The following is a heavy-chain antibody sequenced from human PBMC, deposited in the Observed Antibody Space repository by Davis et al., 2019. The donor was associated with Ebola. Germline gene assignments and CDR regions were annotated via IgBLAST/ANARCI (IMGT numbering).Heavy chain of an antibody. CDR3: AREGHAGNLYH. V-gene: IGHV1-69*04. Sequence: AASVKVSCNASGYTFTSYGTSWVRQAPGQGLEWMGRIIPIVGLTTYAQQFQGRVTITAEKATSTAYMELSSLRSDDTAAYYCAREGHAGNLYHWGQGTLVSVSS. D-gene: IGHD1-1*01. J-gene: IGHJ5*02. CDR2: IIPIVGLT. CDR1: GYTFTSYG.